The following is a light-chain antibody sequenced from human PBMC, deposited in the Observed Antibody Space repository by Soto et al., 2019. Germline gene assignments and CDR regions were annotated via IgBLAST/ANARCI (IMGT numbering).Light chain of an antibody. CDR3: QQYSSYSWLS. Sequence: DIQLTQSPSTLSASVGDRVTITCRASQSIKTWLDWYQQKTGEAPKLLIYKASTLGSGVPSRFSGSASGTEFTITINSLQPDDFAMYYCQQYSSYSWLSFGGGTKVDI. CDR2: KAS. CDR1: QSIKTW. V-gene: IGKV1-5*03. J-gene: IGKJ4*01.